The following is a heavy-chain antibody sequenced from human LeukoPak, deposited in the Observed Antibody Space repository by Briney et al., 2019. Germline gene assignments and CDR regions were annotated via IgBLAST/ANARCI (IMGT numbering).Heavy chain of an antibody. CDR2: IFYTGIT. CDR1: GGSISSPY. Sequence: PSETLSLTCTVSGGSISSPYWSWIRQPPGKGLEWIGYIFYTGITSYNPSLKSRVTMSVDTSKNQFSLKLSSVTAADTAVYCCARAKQPDVRTLWFDPWGRGTPVVVSS. J-gene: IGHJ5*02. V-gene: IGHV4-59*08. CDR3: ARAKQPDVRTLWFDP. D-gene: IGHD3-10*02.